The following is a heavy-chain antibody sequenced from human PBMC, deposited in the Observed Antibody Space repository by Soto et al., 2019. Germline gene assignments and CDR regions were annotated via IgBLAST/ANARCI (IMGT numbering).Heavy chain of an antibody. CDR2: IYYSGST. CDR3: ATEAVDGDAYFDY. D-gene: IGHD2-21*01. V-gene: IGHV4-59*01. J-gene: IGHJ4*02. CDR1: GGSISSYY. Sequence: PSETLSLTCTVSGGSISSYYWIWIRQPPGKGLEWIGYIYYSGSTNYNPSLKSRVTISVDTSKNQFSLKLSSVTAADTAVYYCATEAVDGDAYFDYWGPGTLVTVSS.